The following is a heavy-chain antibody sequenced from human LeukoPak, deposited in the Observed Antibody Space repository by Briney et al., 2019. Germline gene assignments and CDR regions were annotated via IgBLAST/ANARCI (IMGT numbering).Heavy chain of an antibody. D-gene: IGHD2-2*02. CDR2: IIPIFGTA. Sequence: SVKVSCKPSGGTFSSYAISWVRQAPGQGLEWMGGIIPIFGTANYAQKFQGRVTITADESTSTAYMELSSLRSEDTAVYYCARIHIDCSSTSCYTRYYFDYWGQGTLVTVSS. CDR3: ARIHIDCSSTSCYTRYYFDY. J-gene: IGHJ4*02. CDR1: GGTFSSYA. V-gene: IGHV1-69*13.